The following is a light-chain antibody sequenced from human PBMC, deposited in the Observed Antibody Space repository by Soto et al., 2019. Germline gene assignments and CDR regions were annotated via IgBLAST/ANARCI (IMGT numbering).Light chain of an antibody. V-gene: IGKV3-20*01. CDR3: QQYGSSTT. Sequence: EIVLTQSPGTLSLSPGERATLSCRASQSVSSSYLAWYQQKPGQAPRLLIYGASSRATGIPDRFSGSGSGTDFTLTISRVEPEDFAVYYCQQYGSSTTFGQVTKVEIK. CDR1: QSVSSSY. CDR2: GAS. J-gene: IGKJ1*01.